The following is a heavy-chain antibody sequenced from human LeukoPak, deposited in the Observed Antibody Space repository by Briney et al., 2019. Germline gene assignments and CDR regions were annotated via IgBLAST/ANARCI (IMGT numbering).Heavy chain of an antibody. CDR3: ARVKGGNSLDY. CDR2: FSGSGGRT. Sequence: GGSLRLSCAVSGFTFSYYGMSWVRQAPGKGLEWVSAFSGSGGRTYYADSVKGRFTISRDNSKNTLYLQMNSLRAEDTAVYYCARVKGGNSLDYWGQGTLVTVSS. D-gene: IGHD4-23*01. V-gene: IGHV3-23*01. CDR1: GFTFSYYG. J-gene: IGHJ4*02.